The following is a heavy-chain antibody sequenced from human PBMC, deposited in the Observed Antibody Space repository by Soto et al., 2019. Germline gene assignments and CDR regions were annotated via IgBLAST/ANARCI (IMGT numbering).Heavy chain of an antibody. Sequence: QVPLVESGGGVVQPGRSLRLSCAASGFTFSSYGMHWVRQAPGKGLEGVAVISYDGSNKYYADSVKGRFTNSRDHTTNTLYVRMNSLRAEDTAVYYCAKDSNSEILTGYYIPVWDPKGHFDYWGQGTLVTVSS. CDR2: ISYDGSNK. V-gene: IGHV3-30*18. CDR3: AKDSNSEILTGYYIPVWDPKGHFDY. CDR1: GFTFSSYG. D-gene: IGHD3-9*01. J-gene: IGHJ4*02.